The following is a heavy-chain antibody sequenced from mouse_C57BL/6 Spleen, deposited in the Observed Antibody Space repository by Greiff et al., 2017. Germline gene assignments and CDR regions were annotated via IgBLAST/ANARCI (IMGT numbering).Heavy chain of an antibody. CDR1: GYTFTDYN. J-gene: IGHJ2*01. V-gene: IGHV1-22*01. CDR3: ASFLLLRFYY. D-gene: IGHD1-1*01. CDR2: INPNNGGT. Sequence: EVQGVESGPELVKPGASVKMSCKASGYTFTDYNMHWVKQSHGKSLEWIGYINPNNGGTSYNQKFKGKATLTVNKSSSTAYMELRSLTSEDSAVYYCASFLLLRFYYWGQGTTLTVSS.